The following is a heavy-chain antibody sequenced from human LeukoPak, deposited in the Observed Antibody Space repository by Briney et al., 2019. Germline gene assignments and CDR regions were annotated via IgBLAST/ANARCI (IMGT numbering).Heavy chain of an antibody. D-gene: IGHD3-3*01. CDR1: GYTFTSYG. CDR3: ARVRITIFGVAKEFDP. Sequence: ASVKVSCKASGYTFTSYGISWVRQAPGQGLEWMGWISAYNGNTNYAQKLQGRVTMTTDTSTSTAHMELRSLRSDDTAVYYWARVRITIFGVAKEFDPWGQGTLVTVSS. CDR2: ISAYNGNT. J-gene: IGHJ5*02. V-gene: IGHV1-18*01.